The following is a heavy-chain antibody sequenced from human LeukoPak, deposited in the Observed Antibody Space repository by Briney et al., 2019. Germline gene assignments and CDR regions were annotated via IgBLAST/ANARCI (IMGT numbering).Heavy chain of an antibody. CDR1: GASNSTYY. Sequence: SETLSLTCAVSGASNSTYYWSWFRQPPGKGLEWIGYIYYSGSTNYNPSLENRVTISVDTSKKQFSLKLSSVTAADTAVYYCARHKETCSGDYCYLDYFDYWGQGTLVTVSS. J-gene: IGHJ4*02. CDR3: ARHKETCSGDYCYLDYFDY. CDR2: IYYSGST. V-gene: IGHV4-59*08. D-gene: IGHD2-15*01.